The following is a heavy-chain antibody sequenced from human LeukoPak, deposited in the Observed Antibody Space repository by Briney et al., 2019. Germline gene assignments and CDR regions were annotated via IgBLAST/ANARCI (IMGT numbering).Heavy chain of an antibody. D-gene: IGHD2-2*01. CDR1: GFTFSNYA. Sequence: GGSLRLSCAASGFTFSNYAMSWVRQAPGKGLEWVSAISGSGGDTFYTDSVKGRFTISRDNSKNTLYLQMNSLRAEDTAVYYCAKSIVVVSAAGDYMDVWGKGTTVTVSS. V-gene: IGHV3-23*01. CDR2: ISGSGGDT. CDR3: AKSIVVVSAAGDYMDV. J-gene: IGHJ6*03.